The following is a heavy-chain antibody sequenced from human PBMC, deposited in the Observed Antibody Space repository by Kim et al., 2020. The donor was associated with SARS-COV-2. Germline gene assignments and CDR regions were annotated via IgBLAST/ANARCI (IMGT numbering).Heavy chain of an antibody. CDR1: GGSISSYY. D-gene: IGHD4-4*01. Sequence: SETLSLTCTVSGGSISSYYWSWIRQPPGKGLEWIGYIYYSGSTNYNPSLKSRVTISVDTSKNQFSLKLSSVTAADTAVYCCASYSNYDTIDYWGQGTLVTVSS. J-gene: IGHJ4*02. CDR3: ASYSNYDTIDY. V-gene: IGHV4-59*01. CDR2: IYYSGST.